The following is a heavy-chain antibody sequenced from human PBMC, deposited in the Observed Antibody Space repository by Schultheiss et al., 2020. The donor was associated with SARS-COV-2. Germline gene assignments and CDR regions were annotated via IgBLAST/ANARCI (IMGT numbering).Heavy chain of an antibody. CDR2: ILYDGSNK. CDR3: ARDQNPTTSGWYDY. V-gene: IGHV3-30-3*01. CDR1: GFTFSSYA. J-gene: IGHJ4*02. D-gene: IGHD6-19*01. Sequence: GGSLRLSCAASGFTFSSYAMHWVRQTPGKGLEWVAVILYDGSNKYYADSVKGRFTISRDNSKNTVFLQMNSLRTEDTAVYYCARDQNPTTSGWYDYWGQGTLGTVSS.